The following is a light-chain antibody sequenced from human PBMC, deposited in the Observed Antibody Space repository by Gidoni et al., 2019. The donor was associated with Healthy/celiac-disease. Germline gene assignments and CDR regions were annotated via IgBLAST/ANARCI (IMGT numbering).Light chain of an antibody. CDR2: DAS. V-gene: IGKV3-11*01. CDR3: QQRSNWPPIT. Sequence: EIVLTQSPATLSLYPGERATLSCRASQSVRSYLAWYQQKPGQAPRLLIYDASNRATGIPARFSGSGSWTDFPLTISSLEPEDFAVYYCQQRSNWPPITFGQGTRLEIK. J-gene: IGKJ5*01. CDR1: QSVRSY.